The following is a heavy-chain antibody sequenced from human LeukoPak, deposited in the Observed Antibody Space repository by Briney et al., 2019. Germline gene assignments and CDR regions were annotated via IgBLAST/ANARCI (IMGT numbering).Heavy chain of an antibody. CDR1: GFTFSSYA. CDR2: ISGSGGST. Sequence: GGSLRLSCAASGFTFSSYAMSWVRQAPGKGLEWVSAISGSGGSTYYADSVKGRFTFSRDNSKNTLYLQMNSLRAEDTAVYYCAKRALGNTYYYDSSGYYRDWGQGTLVTVSS. D-gene: IGHD3-22*01. V-gene: IGHV3-23*01. J-gene: IGHJ4*02. CDR3: AKRALGNTYYYDSSGYYRD.